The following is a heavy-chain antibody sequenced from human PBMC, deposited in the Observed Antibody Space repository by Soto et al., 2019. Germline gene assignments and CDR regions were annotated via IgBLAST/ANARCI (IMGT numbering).Heavy chain of an antibody. CDR3: AFSSGWYEYYYYGMDV. D-gene: IGHD6-19*01. CDR1: GFTLSDYY. Sequence: GSLRLPGAAAGFTLSDYYMSWIRQAPGKGLEWVSYISSSGSTIYYADSVKGRFTISRDNAKNSLYLQMNSLRAEDTAVYYCAFSSGWYEYYYYGMDVWGRGTTVTVSS. V-gene: IGHV3-11*01. CDR2: ISSSGSTI. J-gene: IGHJ6*02.